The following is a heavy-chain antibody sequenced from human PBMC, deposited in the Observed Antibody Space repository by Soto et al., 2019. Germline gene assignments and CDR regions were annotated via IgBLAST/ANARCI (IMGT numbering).Heavy chain of an antibody. D-gene: IGHD5-12*01. V-gene: IGHV3-7*01. CDR2: IKQDGSGK. CDR1: GFTFSSYW. CDR3: AREGGYDFVRWFDP. Sequence: EVQLVESGGGLVQPGGSLRLSCAASGFTFSSYWMSWVRQAPGKGLEWVANIKQDGSGKYYVDSVKGRFTISRDNAKNSLYLQMNSLRAEDTAVYYCAREGGYDFVRWFDPWGQGTLVAVSS. J-gene: IGHJ5*02.